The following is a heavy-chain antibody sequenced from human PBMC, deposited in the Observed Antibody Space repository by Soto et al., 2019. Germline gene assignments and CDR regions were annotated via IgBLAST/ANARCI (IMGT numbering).Heavy chain of an antibody. J-gene: IGHJ4*02. Sequence: GGSLRLSCAASGFTFRDYAMSWVCQAPGRGLEWVSGVSNSGSSTYYADSVKGRFTISRDNSKNTLYLQMNSLRAEDTAVYYCAKHSRETTTCCGEDWGQGTRVTVSS. V-gene: IGHV3-23*01. CDR3: AKHSRETTTCCGED. D-gene: IGHD2-2*01. CDR2: VSNSGSST. CDR1: GFTFRDYA.